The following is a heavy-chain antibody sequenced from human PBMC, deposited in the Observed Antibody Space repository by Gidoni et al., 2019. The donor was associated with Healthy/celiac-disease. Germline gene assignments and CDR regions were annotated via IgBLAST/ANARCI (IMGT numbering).Heavy chain of an antibody. CDR3: ARVGGIAVAGSNWFDP. Sequence: QVQLQESGPGLVKPSETLSITCTVSGGSISRYYWSWIRQPPGKGLEWIGYIYYSGSTNYNPALKSRVTIAVDTSKNQFSLKLSSVTAADTAVYYCARVGGIAVAGSNWFDPWGQGTLVTVSS. D-gene: IGHD6-19*01. CDR2: IYYSGST. J-gene: IGHJ5*02. V-gene: IGHV4-59*01. CDR1: GGSISRYY.